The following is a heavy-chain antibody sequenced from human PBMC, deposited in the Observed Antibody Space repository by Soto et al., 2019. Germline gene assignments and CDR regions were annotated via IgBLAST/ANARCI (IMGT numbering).Heavy chain of an antibody. CDR2: ISFDGSNK. J-gene: IGHJ6*02. V-gene: IGHV3-30*18. Sequence: GGSLRLSCAASGFTFSSYGMHWVRQAPGKGLEWVALISFDGSNKYYADSVKGRFTISRDNSKTTLYLQMNSLRLEDTAVYYCAKEVGPTNIAVAGYYSYGMGVWGPGTTVTVSS. CDR3: AKEVGPTNIAVAGYYSYGMGV. CDR1: GFTFSSYG. D-gene: IGHD6-19*01.